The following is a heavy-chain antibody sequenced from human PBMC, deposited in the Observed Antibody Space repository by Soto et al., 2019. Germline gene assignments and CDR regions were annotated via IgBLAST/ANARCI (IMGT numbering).Heavy chain of an antibody. J-gene: IGHJ3*02. D-gene: IGHD3-10*01. V-gene: IGHV3-33*01. CDR1: GSTFSSYG. CDR3: ARAFGYAFDI. Sequence: PGGSLRLSCAASGSTFSSYGMHWVRQAPGKGLEWVAVIWYDGSNKYYADSVKGRFTISRDNSKNTLYLQMNSLRAGDTAVYYCARAFGYAFDIWGQGTMVTVSS. CDR2: IWYDGSNK.